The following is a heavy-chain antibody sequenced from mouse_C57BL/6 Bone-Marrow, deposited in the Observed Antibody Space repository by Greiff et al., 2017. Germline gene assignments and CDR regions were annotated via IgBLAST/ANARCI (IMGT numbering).Heavy chain of an antibody. CDR2: INSNYGTT. CDR1: GYSFTDYN. CDR3: ARWDYYGSSIYAMDY. Sequence: VQLQQSGPELVKPGASVKISCKASGYSFTDYNMNWVKQSNGKSLEWIGVINSNYGTTSYNQKFKGKATLTVDQSSSTAYMQLNSLTSEDSAVYYCARWDYYGSSIYAMDYWGQGTSVTVSS. V-gene: IGHV1-39*01. J-gene: IGHJ4*01. D-gene: IGHD1-1*01.